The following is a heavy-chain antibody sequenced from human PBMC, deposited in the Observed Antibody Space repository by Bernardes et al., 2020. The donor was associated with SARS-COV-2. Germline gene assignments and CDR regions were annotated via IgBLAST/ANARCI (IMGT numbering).Heavy chain of an antibody. D-gene: IGHD2-2*01. J-gene: IGHJ4*02. Sequence: GYLSLSCAASGFTFSRYWMHWVRHAPGKGLMWVSRINPDGSTANYADSVKGRFTISRDNDKSTLYLQMNSLRGEDTAVYYCARDSSRSGSDLDYWGQGTLVTVSS. V-gene: IGHV3-74*01. CDR2: INPDGSTA. CDR1: GFTFSRYW. CDR3: ARDSSRSGSDLDY.